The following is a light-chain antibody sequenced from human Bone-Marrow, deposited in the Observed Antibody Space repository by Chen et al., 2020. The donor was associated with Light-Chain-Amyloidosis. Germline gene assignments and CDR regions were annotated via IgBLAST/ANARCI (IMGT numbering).Light chain of an antibody. J-gene: IGLJ3*02. Sequence: SYVLTQPSSVSVAPGQTATIACGGNNIGSTSVHWYQQTPGQAPLLVVYDDSDRPSGIPERLSGCNSGGTATRKISRVEAGDEADDYCQVWDRSSDRPVFGGGTKLTVL. CDR3: QVWDRSSDRPV. CDR1: NIGSTS. V-gene: IGLV3-21*02. CDR2: DDS.